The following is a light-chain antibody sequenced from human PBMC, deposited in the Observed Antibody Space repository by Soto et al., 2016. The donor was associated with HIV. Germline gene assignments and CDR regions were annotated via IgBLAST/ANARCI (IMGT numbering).Light chain of an antibody. Sequence: SYELTQPPSVSVSPGQTASITCSGDKLGDKYICWYQQKPGQSPILVIYQDNKQPSGIPERFSGSNSGNTATLTISGTQTIDEADYYCQAWDSSTVVFGGGTKLTVL. J-gene: IGLJ2*01. CDR3: QAWDSSTVV. CDR2: QDN. V-gene: IGLV3-1*01. CDR1: KLGDKY.